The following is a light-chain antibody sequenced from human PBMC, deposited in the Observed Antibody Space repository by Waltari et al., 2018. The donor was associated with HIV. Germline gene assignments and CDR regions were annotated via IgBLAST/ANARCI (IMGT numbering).Light chain of an antibody. V-gene: IGKV2-28*01. J-gene: IGKJ4*01. CDR1: QSLLHSDGYTY. Sequence: IVMTQSPVSLPVTPGKPASMSCRSSQSLLHSDGYTYLDWYLQKPGRSPQLLIYLTSHRASGGPDRFSGTGSGTNFTLKISRVEAEDVGVYCCMQALQTLTFGGGTKVDI. CDR2: LTS. CDR3: MQALQTLT.